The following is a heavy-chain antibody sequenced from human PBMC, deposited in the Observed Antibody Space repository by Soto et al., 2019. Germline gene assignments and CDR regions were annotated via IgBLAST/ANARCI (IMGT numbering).Heavy chain of an antibody. Sequence: GASVKVSCKASGGTFSSYAISWVRQAPGQGLEWMGGIIPIFGTANYAQKFQGRVTITADESTSTAYMELSSLRSEDTAVYYCASPEAYSSSTLDYWGQGTLVTVSS. D-gene: IGHD6-6*01. CDR3: ASPEAYSSSTLDY. V-gene: IGHV1-69*13. CDR2: IIPIFGTA. CDR1: GGTFSSYA. J-gene: IGHJ4*02.